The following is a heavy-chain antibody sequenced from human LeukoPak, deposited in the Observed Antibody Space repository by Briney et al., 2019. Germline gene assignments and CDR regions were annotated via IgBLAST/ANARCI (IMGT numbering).Heavy chain of an antibody. CDR3: ARRGYCSSTSCYRRSAFDI. V-gene: IGHV4-34*01. J-gene: IGHJ3*02. D-gene: IGHD2-2*02. CDR2: INHSGST. Sequence: SETLSLTCAVYGGSFSGYYWSWIRQPPGKGLEWIGEINHSGSTNYNPSLKSRVTISVDTSKNQFSLKLSSVTAADTAVYYCARRGYCSSTSCYRRSAFDIWGQGTMVTVSS. CDR1: GGSFSGYY.